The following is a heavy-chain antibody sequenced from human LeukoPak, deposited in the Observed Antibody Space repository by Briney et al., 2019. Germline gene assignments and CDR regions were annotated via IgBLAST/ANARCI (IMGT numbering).Heavy chain of an antibody. Sequence: GGSLRLSCAASGFTFSASYMTWVRQAPGKGLEWLSYISGDSGDTNYADSVKGRFTISRDNSKNTLYLQMNSLRAEDTAVYYCARGMGSGSSTGYYYYYYYMDVWGKGTTVTVSS. CDR1: GFTFSASY. D-gene: IGHD1-26*01. CDR3: ARGMGSGSSTGYYYYYYYMDV. J-gene: IGHJ6*03. CDR2: ISGDSGDT. V-gene: IGHV3-11*06.